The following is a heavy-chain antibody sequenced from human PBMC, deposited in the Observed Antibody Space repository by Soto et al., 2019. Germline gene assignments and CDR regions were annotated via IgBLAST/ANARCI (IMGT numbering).Heavy chain of an antibody. V-gene: IGHV4-34*01. Sequence: SETLSLTCAVYGGSFSGYYWSWIRQPPGKGLEWLGEINHSGSTNYNPSLKSRVTISVDTSKNQFSLKLSSVTAADAAVYYCARPFIVVVPAARGGLYDSDAFDIWGQGTMVTVSS. J-gene: IGHJ3*02. CDR3: ARPFIVVVPAARGGLYDSDAFDI. CDR1: GGSFSGYY. D-gene: IGHD2-2*01. CDR2: INHSGST.